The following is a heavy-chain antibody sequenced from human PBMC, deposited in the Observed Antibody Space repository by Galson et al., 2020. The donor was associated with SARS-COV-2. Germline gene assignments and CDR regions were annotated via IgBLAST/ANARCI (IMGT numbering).Heavy chain of an antibody. Sequence: ASVKVSCKASGYTFTSYGISWVRQAPGQGLEWMGWISAYNGNTNYAQKLQGRVTMTTDTSTSTAYMELRSLRSDDTAVYYCARDRGPTYYDILTGGGWELLPMGFDYWGQGTLVTVSS. CDR3: ARDRGPTYYDILTGGGWELLPMGFDY. D-gene: IGHD3-9*01. V-gene: IGHV1-18*04. CDR2: ISAYNGNT. CDR1: GYTFTSYG. J-gene: IGHJ4*02.